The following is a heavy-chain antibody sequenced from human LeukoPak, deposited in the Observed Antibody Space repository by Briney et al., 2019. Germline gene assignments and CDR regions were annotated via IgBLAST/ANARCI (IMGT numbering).Heavy chain of an antibody. J-gene: IGHJ5*02. D-gene: IGHD6-19*01. V-gene: IGHV4-39*01. CDR1: GGSISSSSYY. CDR3: ARQGIAVAGRGNWFDP. Sequence: SETLSLTCTVSGGSISSSSYYWGWIRQPPGKGLEWIGSIYYSGSTNYNPSLKSRVTISVDTSKNQFSLKLSSVTAADTAVYYCARQGIAVAGRGNWFDPWGQGTLVTVSS. CDR2: IYYSGST.